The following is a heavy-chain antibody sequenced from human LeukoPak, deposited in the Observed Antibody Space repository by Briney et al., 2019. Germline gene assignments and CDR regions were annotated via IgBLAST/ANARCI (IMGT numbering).Heavy chain of an antibody. CDR2: IDRSGGST. D-gene: IGHD4-17*01. CDR3: ARGSHGEHDS. V-gene: IGHV3-23*01. Sequence: GGSLRLSCAASGFSFNIYAMSWVRQAPGKGLEWVAAIDRSGGSTFYADSVKGRFAISKDNSKNTLYLQINSLRVDDTAIYYCARGSHGEHDSWGQGTLVTVSS. J-gene: IGHJ5*01. CDR1: GFSFNIYA.